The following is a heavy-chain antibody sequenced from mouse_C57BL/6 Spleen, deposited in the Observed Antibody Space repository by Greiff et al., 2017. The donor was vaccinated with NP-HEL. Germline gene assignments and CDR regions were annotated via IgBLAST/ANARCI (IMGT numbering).Heavy chain of an antibody. CDR1: GFNIKNTY. J-gene: IGHJ2*01. D-gene: IGHD1-1*01. CDR3: ARWEFYGSSPDY. Sequence: EVQLQQSVAELVRPGASVKLSCTASGFNIKNTYMHWVKQRPEKGLEWIGRIDPATGTPKYAPKFQGKATITADTSSNTAYLQLSSLTSEDTAIYYGARWEFYGSSPDYWGQGTTLTVSS. V-gene: IGHV14-3*01. CDR2: IDPATGTP.